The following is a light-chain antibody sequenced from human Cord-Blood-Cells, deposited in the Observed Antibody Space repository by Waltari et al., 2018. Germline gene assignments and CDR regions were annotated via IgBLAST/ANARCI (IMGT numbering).Light chain of an antibody. Sequence: SSELTQDPAVSVALGLTVRITCQGDSLRSYYASWYQQKPGQAPVPVIYGKNNRPSGIPDRFSGSSSGNTASLTITGAQAEDEADYYCNSRDSSGNHLVFGGGTKLTVL. J-gene: IGLJ3*02. CDR2: GKN. CDR1: SLRSYY. V-gene: IGLV3-19*01. CDR3: NSRDSSGNHLV.